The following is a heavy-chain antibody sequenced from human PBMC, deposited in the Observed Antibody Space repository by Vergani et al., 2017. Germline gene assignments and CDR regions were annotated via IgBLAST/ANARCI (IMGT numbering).Heavy chain of an antibody. Sequence: QVQVVQWGAEVKKSGASVKVSCKTSGYTFSNYYMHWVRQAPGQGLEWMGIINPSGGHINYAQKFQGRVTMTRDTSTSTVYMELSSLRSEATAIYYCARGDYFIFSGYQHWGQGTLVTVSA. CDR3: ARGDYFIFSGYQH. V-gene: IGHV1-46*03. CDR1: GYTFSNYY. CDR2: INPSGGHI. J-gene: IGHJ4*02. D-gene: IGHD3-9*01.